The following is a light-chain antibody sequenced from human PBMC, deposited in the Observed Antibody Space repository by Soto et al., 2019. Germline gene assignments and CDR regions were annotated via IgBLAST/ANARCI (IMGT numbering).Light chain of an antibody. CDR1: QSLLHSNGYNY. V-gene: IGKV2-28*01. CDR3: MQALQTSFT. CDR2: LGS. J-gene: IGKJ3*01. Sequence: DIVMTQSPLSLPVTPGEPASISCRSSQSLLHSNGYNYLDWYLQKSGQSPQLLIYLGSNRASGVPDRFSGSGSGTDFTLKISRVEAEDVGVYYCMQALQTSFTFCPGTKVDIK.